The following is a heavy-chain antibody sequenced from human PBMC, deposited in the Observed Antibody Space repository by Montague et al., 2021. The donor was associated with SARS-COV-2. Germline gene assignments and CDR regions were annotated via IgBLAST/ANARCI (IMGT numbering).Heavy chain of an antibody. V-gene: IGHV4-34*01. CDR2: INHSGTT. J-gene: IGHJ4*02. CDR3: ARWDPQTLTLIGLRGKSASDY. CDR1: GGSFSGYY. Sequence: SETLSLTCAVCGGSFSGYYWTWIRQYPGKGLEWIAEINHSGTTNYNFNPSLRSRVTISVDTSKSQFSLKLSSVTAADTGVYYCARWDPQTLTLIGLRGKSASDYWGQGTLVTVSS. D-gene: IGHD4-23*01.